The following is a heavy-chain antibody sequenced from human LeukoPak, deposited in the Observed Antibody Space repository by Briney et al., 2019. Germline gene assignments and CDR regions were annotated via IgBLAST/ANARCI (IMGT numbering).Heavy chain of an antibody. V-gene: IGHV3-11*01. CDR1: GFTFSDYY. Sequence: GGSLRLSCAASGFTFSDYYMSWIRQAPGKGLEWVSYISSSGSTIYYADSVKGRFTISRDNSKNTLYLQMNSLRAEDTAVYYCARVPTGAHYYYGMDVWGQGTTVTVSS. J-gene: IGHJ6*02. CDR2: ISSSGSTI. CDR3: ARVPTGAHYYYGMDV.